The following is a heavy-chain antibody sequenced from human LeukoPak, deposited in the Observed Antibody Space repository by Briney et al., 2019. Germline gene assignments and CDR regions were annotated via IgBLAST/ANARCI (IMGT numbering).Heavy chain of an antibody. CDR1: GYTFTAFY. V-gene: IGHV1-2*02. D-gene: IGHD3-10*01. CDR3: ARDGEYGTGSYYRGCFDY. Sequence: GASVKVSCKASGYTFTAFYIHWVRQAPGQGLEWMGWLHPRSGETNYAYKFRGRVTMTRDTSISTTYMDLGSLGSDDTAVYYCARDGEYGTGSYYRGCFDYWGQGTLVTVSS. J-gene: IGHJ4*02. CDR2: LHPRSGET.